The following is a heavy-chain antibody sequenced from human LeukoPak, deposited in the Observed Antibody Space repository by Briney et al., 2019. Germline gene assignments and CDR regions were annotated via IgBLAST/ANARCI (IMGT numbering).Heavy chain of an antibody. CDR1: GFSVSSKY. D-gene: IGHD6-19*01. J-gene: IGHJ4*02. Sequence: GGSLRLSCAASGFSVSSKYMSWVRQAPGKGLEWVSVSYIGGSTYYADSVKGRFTISRDNSKNTLYLQVNSLRAEDTAVYYCAKDLGVQWLVPYYCDYWGQGSLVTVSS. V-gene: IGHV3-53*01. CDR2: SYIGGST. CDR3: AKDLGVQWLVPYYCDY.